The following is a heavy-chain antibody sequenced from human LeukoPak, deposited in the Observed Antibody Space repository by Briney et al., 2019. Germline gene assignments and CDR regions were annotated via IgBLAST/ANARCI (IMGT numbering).Heavy chain of an antibody. V-gene: IGHV3-64*01. Sequence: PGGSLRLSCAASGFTFSSYAMHWVRQAPGKVLEYVSAISSNGGSTYYANSVKGRFTISRDNSKNTLYLQMGSLRAEDMAVYYCARGPVAGFTSLFDYWGQGTLVTVSS. J-gene: IGHJ4*02. D-gene: IGHD6-19*01. CDR1: GFTFSSYA. CDR2: ISSNGGST. CDR3: ARGPVAGFTSLFDY.